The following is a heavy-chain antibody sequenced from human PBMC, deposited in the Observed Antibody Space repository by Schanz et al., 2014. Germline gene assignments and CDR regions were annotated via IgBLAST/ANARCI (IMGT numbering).Heavy chain of an antibody. CDR3: ARAGYDADNWFDP. CDR1: GFTFSSYS. D-gene: IGHD2-2*01. Sequence: EVQLVESGGGLVQPGGSLRLSCAASGFTFSSYSMNWVRQAPGKGLEWVSYISSASSTINYADSVKGRFTISRDNAKNSLFLQRNSLRAEDTAVYCCARAGYDADNWFDPWGQGTLVTVSS. V-gene: IGHV3-48*01. CDR2: ISSASSTI. J-gene: IGHJ5*02.